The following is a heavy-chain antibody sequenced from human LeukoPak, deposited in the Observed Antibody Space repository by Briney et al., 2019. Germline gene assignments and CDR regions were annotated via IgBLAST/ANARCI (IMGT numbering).Heavy chain of an antibody. CDR1: GFTFSSYT. D-gene: IGHD3-16*01. V-gene: IGHV3-30*01. CDR3: ARDAGGAAFDY. CDR2: IPYDGSFK. Sequence: GRSLRLSCAASGFTFSSYTMHWVRQAPGKGLEWVAVIPYDGSFKYYADSVKGRFTISRDNFKNTLYLQMNSLRVEDTAVYYCARDAGGAAFDYWGQGTLVTVSS. J-gene: IGHJ4*02.